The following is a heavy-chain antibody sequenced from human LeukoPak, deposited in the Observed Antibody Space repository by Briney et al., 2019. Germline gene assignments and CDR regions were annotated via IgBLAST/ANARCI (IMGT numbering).Heavy chain of an antibody. J-gene: IGHJ6*03. CDR1: GFTFSSYG. Sequence: GGSLRLSCTASGFTFSSYGMTWVRQAPGKGVEWVSGISGSGGSTYYAKSVKDRFTISRDNSKNTLYLQMNSLRAEDTAVYYCAKDGVVVSVDYYYYYYMDVWGKGTTVTISS. CDR2: ISGSGGST. CDR3: AKDGVVVSVDYYYYYYMDV. V-gene: IGHV3-23*01. D-gene: IGHD3-22*01.